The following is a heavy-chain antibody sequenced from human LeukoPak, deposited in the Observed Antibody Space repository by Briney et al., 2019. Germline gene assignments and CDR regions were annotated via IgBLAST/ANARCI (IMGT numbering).Heavy chain of an antibody. V-gene: IGHV1-46*01. D-gene: IGHD3-22*01. CDR2: INPSGGST. Sequence: GASVKVSCKASGYTFTSYYMHWVRQAPGQGLEWMGIINPSGGSTSYAQKFQGRVTMTRDTSTSTVYMELSSLRSEDTAVYYCARAGGGQHYYDSSGYYLRPPTDFDYWGQGTLVTVSS. CDR3: ARAGGGQHYYDSSGYYLRPPTDFDY. CDR1: GYTFTSYY. J-gene: IGHJ4*02.